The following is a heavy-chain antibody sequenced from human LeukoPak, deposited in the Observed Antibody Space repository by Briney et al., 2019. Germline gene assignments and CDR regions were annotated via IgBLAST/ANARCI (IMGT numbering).Heavy chain of an antibody. J-gene: IGHJ5*02. CDR1: GYSISSGYY. Sequence: SETLSLTCTVSGYSISSGYYWGWIRQPPGKGLEWIGSIYHSGSTYYNPSLKSRVTISVDTSKNQFSLKLSSVTAADTAVYYCASALIEDSSGWYRNWFDPWGQGTLVTVSS. D-gene: IGHD6-19*01. V-gene: IGHV4-38-2*02. CDR2: IYHSGST. CDR3: ASALIEDSSGWYRNWFDP.